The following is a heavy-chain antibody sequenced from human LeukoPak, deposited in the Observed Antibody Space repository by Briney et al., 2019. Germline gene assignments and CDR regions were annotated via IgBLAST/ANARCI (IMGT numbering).Heavy chain of an antibody. CDR2: IYTSGST. D-gene: IGHD4-17*01. V-gene: IGHV4-61*09. CDR1: GGSISSGSYY. J-gene: IGHJ4*02. Sequence: PSETLSLTCTVSGGSISSGSYYWSWIRQPAGKGLEWIGHIYTSGSTNYNPSLKSRVTMSVDTSKNQFSLKLSSVTAADTAVYYCARGPTTMTRAFDYWGQGTLVTVSS. CDR3: ARGPTTMTRAFDY.